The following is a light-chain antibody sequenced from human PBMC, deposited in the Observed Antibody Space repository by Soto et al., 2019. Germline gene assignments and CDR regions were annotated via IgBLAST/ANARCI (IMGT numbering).Light chain of an antibody. CDR2: GAS. CDR3: HQYDSYPRT. J-gene: IGKJ3*01. V-gene: IGKV1-16*01. Sequence: DIQMTQSPSSLSASVGDRVTITCRAIQGITYYLAWFQQKPGKAPKSLIYGASSLQSGVPSRFNGSGFGKDFSLSISSLQPEDIATYYCHQYDSYPRTFGPGTKVEIK. CDR1: QGITYY.